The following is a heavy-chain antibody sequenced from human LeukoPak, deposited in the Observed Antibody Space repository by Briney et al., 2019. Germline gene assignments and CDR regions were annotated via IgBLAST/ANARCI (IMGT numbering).Heavy chain of an antibody. CDR2: ISGSGGGT. Sequence: GGSLRLSCAASGFTFSSYAMNWVRQAPGKGLDWVSAISGSGGGTHYADSVEGRFTISRGNSKNTLYLQMNSLRAEDTAVYYCAKGSSGWSTTHYSYYYYMDVWGKGTTITVSS. V-gene: IGHV3-23*01. J-gene: IGHJ6*03. D-gene: IGHD6-19*01. CDR1: GFTFSSYA. CDR3: AKGSSGWSTTHYSYYYYMDV.